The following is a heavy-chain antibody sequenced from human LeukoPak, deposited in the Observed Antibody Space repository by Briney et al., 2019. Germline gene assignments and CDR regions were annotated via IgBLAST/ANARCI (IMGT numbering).Heavy chain of an antibody. CDR2: IRGGGAGA. V-gene: IGHV3-23*01. D-gene: IGHD3-16*02. J-gene: IGHJ3*02. CDR3: AKASYSYGNDAFDI. Sequence: GGSLRLSCAASGFTFSNFAMAWVRQVPEKGLEWVSFIRGGGAGAHYADSVRGRFTISRDNSKNTLYLEMNSLRADDTAVYYCAKASYSYGNDAFDIWGQGTKVTVST. CDR1: GFTFSNFA.